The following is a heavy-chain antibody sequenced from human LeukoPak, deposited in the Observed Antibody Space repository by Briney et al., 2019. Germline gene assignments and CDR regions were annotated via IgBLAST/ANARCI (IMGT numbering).Heavy chain of an antibody. V-gene: IGHV4-61*02. CDR2: IYTSGST. D-gene: IGHD5-18*01. J-gene: IGHJ4*02. Sequence: PSDCLSLTCTVSGGSISSGSYYWSWIRQPPGKGLEWIGRIYTSGSTNYNPSLKSRVTISVDTSKNQFSLKLSSVTAADTAVYYCARARGYSYGYVDYWGQGTLVTVSS. CDR3: ARARGYSYGYVDY. CDR1: GGSISSGSYY.